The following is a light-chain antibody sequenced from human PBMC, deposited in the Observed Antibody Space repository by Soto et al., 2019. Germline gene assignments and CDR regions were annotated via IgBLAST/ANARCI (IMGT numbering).Light chain of an antibody. Sequence: DLQMTQSPSSVSASVGDRVTITCRASQGISSWLVWYQQKPGKAPKLLIYAASSLQSGVQSRLRGSGYGTDFTLTITSLQPEDFATYYCQQANSFPWTFVQGTKVEIK. J-gene: IGKJ1*01. CDR2: AAS. V-gene: IGKV1-12*01. CDR3: QQANSFPWT. CDR1: QGISSW.